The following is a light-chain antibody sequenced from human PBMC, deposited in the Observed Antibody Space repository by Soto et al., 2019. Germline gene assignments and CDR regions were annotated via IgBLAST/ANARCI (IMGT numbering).Light chain of an antibody. CDR3: AAWDDSLNGVV. CDR2: SNN. J-gene: IGLJ2*01. V-gene: IGLV1-44*01. Sequence: QSVLTQPPSASGTPGQWVTISCSGSSSNIGSNTVNWYQQLPGTAPKLLIYSNNQRPSGVPDRFSGSKSGTSASLAISGLQSEDEADYYCAAWDDSLNGVVFGGGTKVTVL. CDR1: SSNIGSNT.